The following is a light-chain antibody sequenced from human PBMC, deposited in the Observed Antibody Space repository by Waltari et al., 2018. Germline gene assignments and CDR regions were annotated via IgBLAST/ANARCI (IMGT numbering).Light chain of an antibody. CDR2: AAS. V-gene: IGKV1-39*01. CDR1: QSVSSY. J-gene: IGKJ2*01. Sequence: DIQMTQSPSSLSASVGDRVTITCRSSQSVSSYLNWYQQKPGRAPKLLIYAASSLQSGVPSTFSGSGSGTDFTLTISSLQPEDSATYYCQQSYRTPRTFGQGTKLEIK. CDR3: QQSYRTPRT.